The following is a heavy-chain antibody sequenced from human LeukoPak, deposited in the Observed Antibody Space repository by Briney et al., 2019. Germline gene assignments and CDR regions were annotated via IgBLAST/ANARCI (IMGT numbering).Heavy chain of an antibody. CDR3: AGEDHSNYEY. Sequence: GGSLRLSCVASGFSFSSYWMAWVRQAPGKGPEWVASIKQDGSEKFYADSVKGRFTISKDNAQNSLYLRMSSLRGEDTAVYYCAGEDHSNYEYWGQGTSVTVSP. CDR2: IKQDGSEK. J-gene: IGHJ4*02. CDR1: GFSFSSYW. V-gene: IGHV3-7*01. D-gene: IGHD4-11*01.